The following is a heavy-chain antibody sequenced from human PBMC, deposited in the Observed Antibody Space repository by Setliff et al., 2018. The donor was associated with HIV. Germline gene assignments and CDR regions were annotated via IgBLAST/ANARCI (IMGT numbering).Heavy chain of an antibody. CDR2: LSGSGVGT. Sequence: GGSLRLSCAASGFTFSRYAMSWVRQAPGKGLAWVSGLSGSGVGTYYAGSVKGRFTISRDNSKNTLYLQMNSMRAEDTAVYYCAKAGDYYDRTTFDSWGQGTLVTVSS. V-gene: IGHV3-23*01. J-gene: IGHJ4*02. CDR1: GFTFSRYA. D-gene: IGHD3-22*01. CDR3: AKAGDYYDRTTFDS.